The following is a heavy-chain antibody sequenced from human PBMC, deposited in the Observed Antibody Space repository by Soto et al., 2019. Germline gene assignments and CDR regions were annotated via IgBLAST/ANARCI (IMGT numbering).Heavy chain of an antibody. Sequence: GASVKVSCKASGYTFTSYDINWVRQATGQGLVWMGWMNPNSGNTGFAQKFQGRVTMTRNTSISTAYMELSSLRSEDTAVYYCARGWSITIFGVVRDYWGQGTLVTVSS. V-gene: IGHV1-8*01. CDR1: GYTFTSYD. D-gene: IGHD3-3*01. J-gene: IGHJ4*02. CDR2: MNPNSGNT. CDR3: ARGWSITIFGVVRDY.